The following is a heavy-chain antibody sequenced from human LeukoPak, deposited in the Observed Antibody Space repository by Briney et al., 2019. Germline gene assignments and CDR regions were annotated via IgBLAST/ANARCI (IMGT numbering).Heavy chain of an antibody. Sequence: SETLSLTCSVSGGAISRYYWSWIRQPPGKGLEWIGYIYYSGSTNYNPSLKSRVTISVDTSKNQFSLKLSSVTAADTAVYYCARDRYYYDSSGPSWRWFDPWGQGTLVTVSS. D-gene: IGHD3-22*01. V-gene: IGHV4-59*01. CDR2: IYYSGST. J-gene: IGHJ5*02. CDR3: ARDRYYYDSSGPSWRWFDP. CDR1: GGAISRYY.